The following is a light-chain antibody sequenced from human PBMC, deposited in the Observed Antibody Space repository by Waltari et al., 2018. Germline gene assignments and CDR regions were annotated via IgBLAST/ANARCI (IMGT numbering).Light chain of an antibody. J-gene: IGKJ2*01. CDR3: MQGTHWPYT. CDR2: RVC. V-gene: IGKV2-30*01. CDR1: QSLVDSDGNTH. Sequence: QSLVDSDGNTHLTLVQHRPGEAPTRLNDRVCNRDSGIPDRFSGSESGTDFTVTVSSVEPEDVGVYYCMQGTHWPYTFGQGTKLDIK.